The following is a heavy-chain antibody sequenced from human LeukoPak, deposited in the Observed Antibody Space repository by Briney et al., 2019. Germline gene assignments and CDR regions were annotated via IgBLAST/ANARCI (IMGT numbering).Heavy chain of an antibody. CDR2: ISGSGGGT. J-gene: IGHJ4*02. V-gene: IGHV3-23*01. CDR3: ANLPAVYYDFWSGYSGAPYYFDY. Sequence: PGGSLRLSCAASGFTFSSYGMSWVRQAPGKGLEWVSAISGSGGGTYYADSVKGRFTISRDNSKNTLYLQMNSLRAEDTAVYYCANLPAVYYDFWSGYSGAPYYFDYWGQGTLVTVSS. CDR1: GFTFSSYG. D-gene: IGHD3-3*01.